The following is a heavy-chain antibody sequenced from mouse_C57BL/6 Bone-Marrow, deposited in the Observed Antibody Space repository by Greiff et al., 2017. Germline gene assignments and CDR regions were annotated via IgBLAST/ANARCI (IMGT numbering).Heavy chain of an antibody. Sequence: QVQLQQPGAELVKPGASVKLSCKASGYTFTSYWMHWVKQRPGQGLEWIGMIHPNSGSTNYNEKFKSKATLTVDKSSSTAYMQRSSLTSEDSAVYYCARGRVLLRFYFDYWGQGTTLTVSS. V-gene: IGHV1-64*01. J-gene: IGHJ2*01. CDR3: ARGRVLLRFYFDY. CDR2: IHPNSGST. CDR1: GYTFTSYW. D-gene: IGHD1-1*01.